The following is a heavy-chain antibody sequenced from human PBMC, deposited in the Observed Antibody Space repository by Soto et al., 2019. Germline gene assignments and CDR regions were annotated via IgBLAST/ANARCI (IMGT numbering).Heavy chain of an antibody. V-gene: IGHV3-48*02. CDR1: GFTFSSYS. J-gene: IGHJ5*02. Sequence: EVQLVESWGGLVQPGGSLRLSCAASGFTFSSYSMNWVRQAPGKGLEWVSYITASSTTIYYADSVKCRCTISRDNAKNSLYLQMNSLRDEDTSVYYCARDNGIEGSFDPWGQGTLVIVSS. CDR3: ARDNGIEGSFDP. CDR2: ITASSTTI.